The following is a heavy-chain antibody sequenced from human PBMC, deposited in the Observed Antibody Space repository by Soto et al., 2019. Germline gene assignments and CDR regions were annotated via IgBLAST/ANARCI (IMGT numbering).Heavy chain of an antibody. Sequence: ELQLVESGGGLVQPGRSLRLSCAASGFTFDDYAMHWVRQAPGKGLEWVSGISWNSGNIGYADSVKGRFTISRDNAKNLLYLQMNSLRAEDTALYYCAKLGCEGGSCYDYWGQGTLVTVSS. J-gene: IGHJ4*02. D-gene: IGHD2-15*01. CDR1: GFTFDDYA. CDR3: AKLGCEGGSCYDY. V-gene: IGHV3-9*01. CDR2: ISWNSGNI.